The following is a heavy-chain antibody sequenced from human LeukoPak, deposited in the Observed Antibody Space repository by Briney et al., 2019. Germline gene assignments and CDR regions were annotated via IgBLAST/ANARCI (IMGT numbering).Heavy chain of an antibody. J-gene: IGHJ4*02. V-gene: IGHV3-30*02. CDR3: AKDGPHTSNWPSYFDY. D-gene: IGHD6-13*01. CDR2: IWYDGSKI. Sequence: PGGSLRLSCAASGFSFSSYTMHWVRQAPGKGLEWVAFIWYDGSKIYYADSVKGRFTISRDNSKNRLYLQMNSLRAEDTAVYFCAKDGPHTSNWPSYFDYWGQGTLVTVSS. CDR1: GFSFSSYT.